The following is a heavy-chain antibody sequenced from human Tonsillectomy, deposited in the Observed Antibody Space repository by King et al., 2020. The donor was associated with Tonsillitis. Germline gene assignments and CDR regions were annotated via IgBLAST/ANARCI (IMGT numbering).Heavy chain of an antibody. V-gene: IGHV3-7*01. Sequence: DVQLVESGGDLVQPGGSLRLSCAASGFTFSNYWMSWVRQGPGKGLEWVANIKQDGSARSYVASVKGRFTISRDNAKNSLYLEMNTLRAEDTGLDYCARLGDDDGDYWDYWGQGALVTVSS. D-gene: IGHD4-17*01. CDR1: GFTFSNYW. J-gene: IGHJ4*02. CDR3: ARLGDDDGDYWDY. CDR2: IKQDGSAR.